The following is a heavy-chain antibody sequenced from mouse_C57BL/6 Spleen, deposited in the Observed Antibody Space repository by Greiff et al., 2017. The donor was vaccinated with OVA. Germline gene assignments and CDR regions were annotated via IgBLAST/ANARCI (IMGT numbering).Heavy chain of an antibody. D-gene: IGHD4-1*01. CDR1: GFTFSSYA. CDR3: TRGGGTEGFAY. V-gene: IGHV5-9-1*02. Sequence: EVKLMESGEGLVKPGGSLKLSCAASGFTFSSYAMSWVRQTPEKRLEWVAYISSGGDYIYYADTVKGRFTISRDNARNTLYLQMISLKSEDTAMYYCTRGGGTEGFAYWGQGTLVTVSA. CDR2: ISSGGDYI. J-gene: IGHJ3*01.